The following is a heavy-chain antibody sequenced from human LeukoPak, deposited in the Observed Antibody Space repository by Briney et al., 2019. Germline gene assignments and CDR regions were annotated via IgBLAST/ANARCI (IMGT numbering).Heavy chain of an antibody. D-gene: IGHD3-10*01. CDR3: ARAVTMVRREGYFDY. CDR2: IYTSGST. J-gene: IGHJ4*02. CDR1: GGSISSYY. Sequence: SETLSLTCTVSGGSISSYYWSWSQQPAGKGLEWIGRIYTSGSTNYNPSLKSRVTMSVDTSKNQFSLKLSSVTAADTAVYYCARAVTMVRREGYFDYWGQGTLVTVSS. V-gene: IGHV4-4*07.